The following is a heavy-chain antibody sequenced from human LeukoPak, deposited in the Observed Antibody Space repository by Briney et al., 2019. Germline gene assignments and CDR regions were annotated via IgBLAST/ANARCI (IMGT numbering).Heavy chain of an antibody. CDR3: ARSLGD. CDR1: GFNFRKYW. CDR2: INPDGDYS. J-gene: IGHJ4*01. Sequence: GGSLRLSCAASGFNFRKYWMQWVRQVPGKGLVWVSEINPDGDYSGHSNSVRGRFTISRDDAKNTLYLQMTSLSAEDTAVYYCARSLGDWGQGTLVSVSS. V-gene: IGHV3-74*01. D-gene: IGHD3-16*01.